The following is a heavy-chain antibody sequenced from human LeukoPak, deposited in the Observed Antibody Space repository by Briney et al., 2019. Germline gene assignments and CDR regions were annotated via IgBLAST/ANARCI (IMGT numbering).Heavy chain of an antibody. V-gene: IGHV3-48*03. Sequence: GGSLRLSCEASGFTFSPYEMNWVRQAPGKGLEWVSYISNSGGTIYYADSVKGRFTISRDNAKNSLYLQMNSLRAEDTAIYCCARDLLAGGYFDYWGQGTLVTVSS. CDR1: GFTFSPYE. D-gene: IGHD3-10*01. J-gene: IGHJ4*02. CDR2: ISNSGGTI. CDR3: ARDLLAGGYFDY.